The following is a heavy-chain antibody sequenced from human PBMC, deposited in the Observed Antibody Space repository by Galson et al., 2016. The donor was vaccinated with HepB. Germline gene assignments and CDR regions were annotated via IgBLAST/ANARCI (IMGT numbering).Heavy chain of an antibody. Sequence: SETLSLTCAVSGDSISRSNWWNWVRQPPGKGLEWIGEIYHSGSTNYNPSLKSRVTISVDKSKNQFSLKLTSVTAADTAVYYCAKTGLRRDGVVVIRYFDYWGQGTLVTVSA. CDR3: AKTGLRRDGVVVIRYFDY. CDR1: GDSISRSNW. V-gene: IGHV4-4*02. D-gene: IGHD3-22*01. CDR2: IYHSGST. J-gene: IGHJ4*02.